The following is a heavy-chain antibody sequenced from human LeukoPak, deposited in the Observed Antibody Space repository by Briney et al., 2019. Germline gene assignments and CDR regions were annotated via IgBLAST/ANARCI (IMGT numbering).Heavy chain of an antibody. Sequence: ASVKVSCKASGYTFTSYDINWVRQATGQGLEWMGWMNPNSGDTGYAQKFQGRVTMTRNTSISTAYMELSSLRSEDTAVYYCARDFPRSTSCLGYWGQGTLVTVSS. J-gene: IGHJ4*02. D-gene: IGHD2-2*01. CDR1: GYTFTSYD. V-gene: IGHV1-8*01. CDR3: ARDFPRSTSCLGY. CDR2: MNPNSGDT.